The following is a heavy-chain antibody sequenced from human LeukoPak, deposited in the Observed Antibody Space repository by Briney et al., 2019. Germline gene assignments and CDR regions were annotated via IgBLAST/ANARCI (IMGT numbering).Heavy chain of an antibody. CDR3: AKEGSSWSTFDY. D-gene: IGHD6-13*01. V-gene: IGHV3-7*03. J-gene: IGHJ4*02. CDR2: IKQDRSEK. Sequence: GGSLRLSCAASGFTFTNYWMSWVRQAPGKGLELVANIKQDRSEKYYVDSVKGRFTISRDNAKNSLYLQMNSLRAEDMALYYCAKEGSSWSTFDYWGQGTLVTVSS. CDR1: GFTFTNYW.